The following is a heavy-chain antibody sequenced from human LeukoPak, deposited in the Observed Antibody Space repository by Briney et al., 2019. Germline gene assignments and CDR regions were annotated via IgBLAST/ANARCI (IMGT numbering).Heavy chain of an antibody. V-gene: IGHV3-7*01. J-gene: IGHJ6*03. CDR1: GFTFSSYW. CDR2: INQDGSEK. CDR3: ARGPYHYYMDV. Sequence: GGSVRLSCAASGFTFSSYWMNWVRQAPGKGLEWVANINQDGSEKNYVDSVKGRFTISRDNAKNSLYLQMNSLRAEDTTVYYCARGPYHYYMDVWGKGTTVTVSS.